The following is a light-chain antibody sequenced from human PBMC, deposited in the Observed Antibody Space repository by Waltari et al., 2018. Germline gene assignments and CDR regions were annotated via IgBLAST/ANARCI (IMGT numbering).Light chain of an antibody. J-gene: IGKJ4*01. CDR2: VAS. CDR3: QQTDSFPLT. CDR1: QASYSR. Sequence: DIQMTQSPSFVSASVGDRVTITCRARQASYSRLAWYQQKPGGAPQHLIYVASTLQSGVPSRFRGSGSGTEFTLTITSLQPDDFATYFCQQTDSFPLTFGGGTKVEIK. V-gene: IGKV1-12*01.